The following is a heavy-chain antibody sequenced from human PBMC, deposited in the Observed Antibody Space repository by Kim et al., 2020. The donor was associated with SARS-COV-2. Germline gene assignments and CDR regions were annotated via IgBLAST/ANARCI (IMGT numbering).Heavy chain of an antibody. V-gene: IGHV3-11*03. CDR2: ISGSSSDT. CDR3: ARRFGDPSGMDV. D-gene: IGHD3-16*01. Sequence: GGSLRLSCAASGFPLSDYYMKWIRQAPGKGLEWVSYISGSSSDTKYADSVKGRFTISRDNAKNSLYLQMNSLRVEDTAIYYCARRFGDPSGMDVWGRGTPVTRSS. CDR1: GFPLSDYY. J-gene: IGHJ6*02.